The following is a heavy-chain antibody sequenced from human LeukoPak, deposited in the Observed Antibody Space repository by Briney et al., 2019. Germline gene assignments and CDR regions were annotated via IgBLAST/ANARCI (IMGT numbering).Heavy chain of an antibody. CDR2: ISYDGIYK. J-gene: IGHJ4*02. CDR1: GFIFSNYG. D-gene: IGHD1-26*01. V-gene: IGHV3-30*03. Sequence: GGSLRLSCAASGFIFSNYGMHWVRQAPGKGLEWLAIISYDGIYKYYTDSVKGRVTISRDNSKDTLYVEMNSLTAEDRVVYVCVRVPGYSQYIDCWGQGTLVTVSS. CDR3: VRVPGYSQYIDC.